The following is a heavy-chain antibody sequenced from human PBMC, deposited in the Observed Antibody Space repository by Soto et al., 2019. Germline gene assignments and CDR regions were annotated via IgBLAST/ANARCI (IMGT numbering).Heavy chain of an antibody. Sequence: EVQLLESGGGLVQPGGYLRLSCAASGFTLSSDAMNWDLHAPVNALEWFSAISGSGGSTYYADSVKGRITISRDNSKNPLYRQMNSLRAEDTAVYYCVKEGSQYQLPMTDCRGKGTLVTASS. J-gene: IGHJ4*02. V-gene: IGHV3-23*01. CDR1: GFTLSSDA. D-gene: IGHD2-2*01. CDR2: ISGSGGST. CDR3: VKEGSQYQLPMTDC.